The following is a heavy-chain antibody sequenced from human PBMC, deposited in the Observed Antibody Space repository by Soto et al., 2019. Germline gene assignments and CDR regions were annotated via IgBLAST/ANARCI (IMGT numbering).Heavy chain of an antibody. CDR1: GFTFSRYA. J-gene: IGHJ4*02. Sequence: GGSLRLSCAASGFTFSRYAMTWVRLPPGKGLEWVSSIVVTGDTYYADAVKGRFAISRDNSKDTLSLQMSSLRADDTAVYYCVRGFGYGGATSVPHYFDYWGQGTLVTVSS. D-gene: IGHD1-26*01. CDR3: VRGFGYGGATSVPHYFDY. CDR2: IVVTGDT. V-gene: IGHV3-23*01.